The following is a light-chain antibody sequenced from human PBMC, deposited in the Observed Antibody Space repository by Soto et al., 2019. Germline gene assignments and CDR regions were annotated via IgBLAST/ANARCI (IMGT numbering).Light chain of an antibody. V-gene: IGLV2-14*01. CDR2: DVT. J-gene: IGLJ1*01. Sequence: QSALTQPASESGSPGQSITISCTGTSSDVGGYNFVSWYQQHPGKAPKIMIYDVTNRPSGVSNRFSGSKSGNTASLTISGLQAEDEADYYCSSYTSSSTLVFGTGTKLTVL. CDR3: SSYTSSSTLV. CDR1: SSDVGGYNF.